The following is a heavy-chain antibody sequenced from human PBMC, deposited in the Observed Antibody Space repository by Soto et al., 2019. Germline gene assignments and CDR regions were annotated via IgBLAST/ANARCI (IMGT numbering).Heavy chain of an antibody. V-gene: IGHV3-74*01. J-gene: IGHJ3*02. CDR3: ARGYCSGGSCYSSLDAFDI. CDR2: INSGETST. D-gene: IGHD2-15*01. Sequence: EVQLVESGGGFVQPGGSLRLSCAASGFTFTNYWMNWVRQAPGKGLVWVSRINSGETSTAYADNGRGRFTISRDNAKNSLYLQMNSLRAEDTAVYYCARGYCSGGSCYSSLDAFDIWGQGTVVTVSS. CDR1: GFTFTNYW.